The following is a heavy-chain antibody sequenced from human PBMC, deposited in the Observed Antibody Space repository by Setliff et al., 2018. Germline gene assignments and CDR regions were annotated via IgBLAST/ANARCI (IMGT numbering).Heavy chain of an antibody. Sequence: SETLSLTCTVSGYSISSGYIWGRIRQPPGKGLEWVGNIGHTGSINYNPSLKSRLTSSRDTSKNQVSLKLNSVNATDTAVYYCARDLGHGGDSDYWGQGILVTVSS. CDR1: GYSISSGYI. CDR2: IGHTGSI. D-gene: IGHD2-21*02. CDR3: ARDLGHGGDSDY. J-gene: IGHJ4*02. V-gene: IGHV4-38-2*02.